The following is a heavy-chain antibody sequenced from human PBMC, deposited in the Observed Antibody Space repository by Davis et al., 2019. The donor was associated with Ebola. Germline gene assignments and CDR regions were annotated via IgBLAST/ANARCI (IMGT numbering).Heavy chain of an antibody. J-gene: IGHJ5*02. CDR2: ISAYNGNT. D-gene: IGHD2-2*01. V-gene: IGHV1-18*01. Sequence: ASVKVSCKASGYTFTSYDINWVRQATGQGLEWMGWISAYNGNTNYAQKLQGRVTMTTDTSTSTAYMELRSLRSDDTAVYYCARGNIVVVPAAINKRGFPFDPWGQGTLVTVSS. CDR3: ARGNIVVVPAAINKRGFPFDP. CDR1: GYTFTSYD.